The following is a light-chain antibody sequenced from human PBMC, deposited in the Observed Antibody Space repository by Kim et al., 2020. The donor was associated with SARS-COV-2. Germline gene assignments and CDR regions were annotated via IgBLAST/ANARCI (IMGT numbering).Light chain of an antibody. CDR2: RNN. CDR1: SNIVGNQG. V-gene: IGLV10-54*02. J-gene: IGLJ2*01. CDR3: SALDSSLSAVV. Sequence: QAVLTQPPSVSKGLRQTATLTCTGNSNIVGNQGAAWLQQHQGHPPKLLSYRNNNRPSGISERFSASRSGNTASLTITGLQPEDEADYYCSALDSSLSAVVFGGGTQLTVL.